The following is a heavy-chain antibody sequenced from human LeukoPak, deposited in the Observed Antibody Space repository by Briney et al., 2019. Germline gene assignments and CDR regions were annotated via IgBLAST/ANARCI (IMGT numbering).Heavy chain of an antibody. CDR2: INPNSGGT. V-gene: IGHV1-2*02. CDR1: GYTFTGYY. D-gene: IGHD6-13*01. J-gene: IGHJ5*02. CDR3: ARDIAAASINWFDP. Sequence: ASVKVSCEASGYTFTGYYMHWVRQAPGQGLEWMGWINPNSGGTNYAQKFQGRVTMTRDTSISTAYMELSRLRSDDTAVYYCARDIAAASINWFDPWGQGTLVTVSS.